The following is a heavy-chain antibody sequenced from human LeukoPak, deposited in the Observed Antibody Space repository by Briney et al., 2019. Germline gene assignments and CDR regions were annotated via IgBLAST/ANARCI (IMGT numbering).Heavy chain of an antibody. V-gene: IGHV3-7*03. CDR3: ARTTYYDLFWFDP. D-gene: IGHD3-3*01. Sequence: GGSLRLSCAASGFTFSSYWMSWVRQAPGKGLEWVANIKQDGSEKYYVDSVKGRFTISRDNAKNSLYLQMNSLRAEDTAVYYCARTTYYDLFWFDPWGQGTLVTVSS. J-gene: IGHJ5*02. CDR1: GFTFSSYW. CDR2: IKQDGSEK.